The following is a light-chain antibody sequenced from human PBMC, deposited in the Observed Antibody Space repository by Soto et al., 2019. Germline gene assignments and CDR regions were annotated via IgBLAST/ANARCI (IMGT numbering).Light chain of an antibody. CDR1: QSVLYSSNNKNY. J-gene: IGKJ2*01. V-gene: IGKV4-1*01. Sequence: DIVMTQSPDSLAVSLGERATINCKSSQSVLYSSNNKNYLAWYQQKPGQPPKLLIYWASTRESGVPDRFSGSGSGTDFTINISSVQRVDVAVYYCQQYYGTPYTFGQGTKLESK. CDR2: WAS. CDR3: QQYYGTPYT.